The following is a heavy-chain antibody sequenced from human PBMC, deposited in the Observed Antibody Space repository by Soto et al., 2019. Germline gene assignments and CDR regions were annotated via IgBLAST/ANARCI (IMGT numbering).Heavy chain of an antibody. CDR2: IISIFGTA. V-gene: IGHV1-69*01. J-gene: IGHJ6*02. CDR3: ARGGCGGHCYPGMMDV. CDR1: GGTFSSYA. D-gene: IGHD2-21*02. Sequence: QVQLVQSGAEVKKPGSSVKVSCKASGGTFSSYAISWVRQAPGQGLEWMGGIISIFGTANYAQKFQDRVPITEDESTSTAYMELSSLRSEDTAVYYCARGGCGGHCYPGMMDVWGQGTTVTVSS.